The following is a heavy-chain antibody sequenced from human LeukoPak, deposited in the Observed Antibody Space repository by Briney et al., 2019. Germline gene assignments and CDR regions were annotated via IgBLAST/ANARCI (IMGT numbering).Heavy chain of an antibody. Sequence: GGSLRLSCTASGFAFSVYAMSWLRQPPGKGLEWVSTINANSGTTSYAASVRGRFTISRDNSKTTLYLQLNTLRADDTATYYCAKPISGGLAVTADWFHPWGQGTLVVVSS. CDR2: INANSGTT. CDR1: GFAFSVYA. J-gene: IGHJ5*01. CDR3: AKPISGGLAVTADWFHP. V-gene: IGHV3-23*01. D-gene: IGHD6-19*01.